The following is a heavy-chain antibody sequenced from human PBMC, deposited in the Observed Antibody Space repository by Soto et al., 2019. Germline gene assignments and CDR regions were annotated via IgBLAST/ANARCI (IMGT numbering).Heavy chain of an antibody. D-gene: IGHD3-10*01. CDR1: RDSSTSPDSC. Sequence: VGRDSSTSPDSCRSKKSQPPGKGLEWIGSIYYSGSTYYNPSLKSRVTISVDTSKNQFSLKLSSVTAADTAVYYCARGKRRANGSGSYYFDYWGQGTLVTVSS. V-gene: IGHV4-39*07. CDR2: IYYSGST. J-gene: IGHJ4*02. CDR3: ARGKRRANGSGSYYFDY.